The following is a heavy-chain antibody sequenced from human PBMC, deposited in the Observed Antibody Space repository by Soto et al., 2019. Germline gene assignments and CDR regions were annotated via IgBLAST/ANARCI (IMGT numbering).Heavy chain of an antibody. J-gene: IGHJ4*02. CDR2: ISAYNGNI. CDR3: ARDLAVGLVDY. D-gene: IGHD6-19*01. V-gene: IGHV1-18*01. Sequence: QVQLVQSGAEVKKPGASVKVSCKASGYTFTSYGISWVRQAPGQGLEWMGWISAYNGNIKYAQKLQGRVTMTPDTSTSTAYMELRRLRSDDTAVYYCARDLAVGLVDYWGQGTLVTVSS. CDR1: GYTFTSYG.